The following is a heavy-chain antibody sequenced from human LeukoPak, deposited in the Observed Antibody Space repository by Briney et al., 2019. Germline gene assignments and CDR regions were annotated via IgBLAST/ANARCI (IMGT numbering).Heavy chain of an antibody. J-gene: IGHJ4*02. Sequence: ASVKVSCKASGYTFTGYYIHWVRQAPGQGLEWMGWINPNTGGTNYAQKFQGRVTMTRDTSIGTAYMELNMLKSDDTALYYCARDQRGIGIPYYFDYWGQGTLVTISS. CDR2: INPNTGGT. V-gene: IGHV1-2*02. CDR1: GYTFTGYY. CDR3: ARDQRGIGIPYYFDY. D-gene: IGHD1-14*01.